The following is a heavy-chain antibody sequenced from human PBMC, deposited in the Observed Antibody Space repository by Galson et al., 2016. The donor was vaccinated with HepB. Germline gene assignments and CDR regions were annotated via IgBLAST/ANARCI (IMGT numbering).Heavy chain of an antibody. D-gene: IGHD3/OR15-3a*01. CDR3: ASGSGCLAISWAGLAFDF. J-gene: IGHJ4*02. Sequence: SLRLSCAASGFSFNIYSMHWVRQAPGKGLEWVSSISSSSTYIYYADSVQGRFTISRDNAKNSLYLQMSSLRGQDTAVYSCASGSGCLAISWAGLAFDFLGQGTLVTVSS. V-gene: IGHV3-21*01. CDR1: GFSFNIYS. CDR2: ISSSSTYI.